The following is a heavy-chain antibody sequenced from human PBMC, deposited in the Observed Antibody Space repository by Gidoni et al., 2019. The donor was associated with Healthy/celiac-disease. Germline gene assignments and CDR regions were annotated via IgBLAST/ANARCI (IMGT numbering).Heavy chain of an antibody. D-gene: IGHD2-21*02. CDR1: GLTLSIYW. CDR2: IKQDGSEK. J-gene: IGHJ1*01. Sequence: EVQLVESGGGLVQPGGSLRPSCAASGLTLSIYWMSWVRQSPGKGLEWVANIKQDGSEKYYVDSVKGRFTISRDNAKNSLYLQMKSLRAEDTAVYYCAREGHCGGDCYPEYFQHWGQGTLVTVSS. CDR3: AREGHCGGDCYPEYFQH. V-gene: IGHV3-7*03.